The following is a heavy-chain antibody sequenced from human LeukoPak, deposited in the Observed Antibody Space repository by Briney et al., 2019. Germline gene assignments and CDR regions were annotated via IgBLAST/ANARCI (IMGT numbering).Heavy chain of an antibody. D-gene: IGHD1-26*01. V-gene: IGHV3-21*04. J-gene: IGHJ2*01. CDR2: ISSSSSYI. CDR3: ARDRVGWYFDL. CDR1: GFTFSTYS. Sequence: GGSLRLSCAASGFTFSTYSMNWVRQTPGKGLEWVSSISSSSSYIYYADSVKGRFTISRDNAKNTLYLQMNSLRAEDTAVYYCARDRVGWYFDLWGRGTLVTVSS.